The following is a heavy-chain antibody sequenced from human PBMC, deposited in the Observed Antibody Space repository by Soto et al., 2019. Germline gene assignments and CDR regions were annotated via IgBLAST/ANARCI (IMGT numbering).Heavy chain of an antibody. CDR2: IIPIFGTA. CDR3: ARPGSGWSNWFDS. CDR1: GGTFSSYA. Sequence: SVKVSCKASGGTFSSYAISWVRQAPGQGLEWMGGIIPIFGTANYAQKFQGRVTITADESTSTAYMELSSLRSEYTAVYYCARPGSGWSNWFDSWGQGTLVTGSS. J-gene: IGHJ5*01. D-gene: IGHD6-19*01. V-gene: IGHV1-69*13.